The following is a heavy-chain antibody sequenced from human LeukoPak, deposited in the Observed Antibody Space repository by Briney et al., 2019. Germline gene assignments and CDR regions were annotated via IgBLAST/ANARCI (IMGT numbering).Heavy chain of an antibody. D-gene: IGHD4-23*01. J-gene: IGHJ4*02. CDR3: TRARDYGGENFDY. CDR1: GFTFGDYA. Sequence: GGSLRLSCTASGFTFGDYAMSWFRQAPGTGLEWVSFIRSKPYSGTTEYAASVKGRFTISRDDSKSIAYLQMNSLKTEDTAVYYCTRARDYGGENFDYWGQGTLVTVSS. V-gene: IGHV3-49*03. CDR2: IRSKPYSGTT.